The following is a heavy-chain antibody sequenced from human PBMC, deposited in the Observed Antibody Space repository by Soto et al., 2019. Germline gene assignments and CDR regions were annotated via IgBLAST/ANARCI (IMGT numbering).Heavy chain of an antibody. V-gene: IGHV3-30*03. Sequence: PGGSLRLSCAASGFTFSSYGMHWVRQAPGKGLEWVAVISYDGSNKYYADSVKGRFTISRDNSKNTLYLQMNSLRAEDTAVYYCAVGSKYSSSWIDYSGQGTLVPVSS. CDR1: GFTFSSYG. J-gene: IGHJ4*02. D-gene: IGHD6-13*01. CDR3: AVGSKYSSSWIDY. CDR2: ISYDGSNK.